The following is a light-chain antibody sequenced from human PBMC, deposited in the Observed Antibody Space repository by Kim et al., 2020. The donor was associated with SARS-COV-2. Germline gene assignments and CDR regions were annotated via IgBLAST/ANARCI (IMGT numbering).Light chain of an antibody. Sequence: PGERATRSCRTSQSISSSYLGWYQQKPGQPPRLLIYAASSKATGIPDMFSGSVSGTDFTLTITRLEPEDFAVYYCQQYGSSLPWTFGQGTKVDIK. J-gene: IGKJ1*01. CDR3: QQYGSSLPWT. CDR2: AAS. CDR1: QSISSSY. V-gene: IGKV3-20*01.